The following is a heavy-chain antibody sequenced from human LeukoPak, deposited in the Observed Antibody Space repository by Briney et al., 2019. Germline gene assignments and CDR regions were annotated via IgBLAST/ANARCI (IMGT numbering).Heavy chain of an antibody. Sequence: PSQTLSLTCTVSGGSISSGAYSWNWIRQHPGKGLEWIGYIYYSGSTYYNPSLRRRVIVSMDSSKNQFSLKLTSVTAADTAVYYCATAYSTINLYYGMDVWGQGTAVTVSS. CDR1: GGSISSGAYS. V-gene: IGHV4-31*03. J-gene: IGHJ6*02. CDR2: IYYSGST. CDR3: ATAYSTINLYYGMDV. D-gene: IGHD4/OR15-4a*01.